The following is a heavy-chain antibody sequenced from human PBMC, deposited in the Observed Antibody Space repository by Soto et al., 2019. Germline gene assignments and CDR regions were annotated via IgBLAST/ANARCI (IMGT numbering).Heavy chain of an antibody. Sequence: QVQLVQSGAEVKKPGSSVKVSCKASGGAFTNDIITWVRPAPGQGLEWMGRIIPLLDITNYAQKFQGRVTITADKSTSTAYMELNSLISEDTAVYYCARDSPIGSTFSGYDAIDYWGQGTLVTVAS. CDR3: ARDSPIGSTFSGYDAIDY. CDR2: IIPLLDIT. CDR1: GGAFTNDI. J-gene: IGHJ4*02. D-gene: IGHD5-12*01. V-gene: IGHV1-69*08.